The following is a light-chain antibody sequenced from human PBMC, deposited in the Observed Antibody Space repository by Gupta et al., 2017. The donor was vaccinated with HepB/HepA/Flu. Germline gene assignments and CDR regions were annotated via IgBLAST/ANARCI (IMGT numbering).Light chain of an antibody. CDR2: YND. CDR3: AAWDTSLNVVV. V-gene: IGLV1-44*01. CDR1: SYNVGRNN. Sequence: QSVLTQSTSVSGTPGQRVTISCSGSSYNVGRNNVTWYQQLPGTAPKLLIYYNDERPSGVPDRISGSKSGTSASLAISGLQSEDEADYYCAAWDTSLNVVVFGGGTKLTVL. J-gene: IGLJ2*01.